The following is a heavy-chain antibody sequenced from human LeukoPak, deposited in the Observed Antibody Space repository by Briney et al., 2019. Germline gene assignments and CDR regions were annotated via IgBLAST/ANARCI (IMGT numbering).Heavy chain of an antibody. CDR1: EFTFSTHE. J-gene: IGHJ2*01. D-gene: IGHD5-18*01. Sequence: GGSLRLSCAASEFTFSTHEMNWVRQAPGKGLEWLSHISGSGKTTYYGVSAKGRFTTSRDNAKNSVFLQMNSLRADDTAVYYCVRVSRYSNYWSFDLWGRGALVTVSS. CDR2: ISGSGKTT. CDR3: VRVSRYSNYWSFDL. V-gene: IGHV3-48*03.